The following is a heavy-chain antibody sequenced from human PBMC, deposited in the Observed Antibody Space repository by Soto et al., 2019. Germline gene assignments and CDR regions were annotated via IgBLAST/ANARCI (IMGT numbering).Heavy chain of an antibody. J-gene: IGHJ4*02. CDR3: AKDPRQTTVTYFFDY. CDR1: GFTFSNYA. V-gene: IGHV3-23*01. D-gene: IGHD4-17*01. CDR2: ISGSGGST. Sequence: GGSLRLSCAASGFTFSNYAMSWVRQAPGKGLEWVSVISGSGGSTDYADSVKGRFTISRDNSKNTLYLQMNSLRAEDTAVYYCAKDPRQTTVTYFFDYWGQGTLVTVS.